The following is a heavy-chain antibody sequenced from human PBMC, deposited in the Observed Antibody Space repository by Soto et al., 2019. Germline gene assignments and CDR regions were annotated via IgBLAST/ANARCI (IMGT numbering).Heavy chain of an antibody. CDR2: IYYSGST. J-gene: IGHJ4*02. Sequence: SETLSLTCTVSGGSISSYYWSWIRQPPGKGLEWIGYIYYSGSTNYNPSLKSRVTISVDTSKNQFSLKLSSVTAADTAVYYCARDRYSYGSWGQGTLVTVSS. CDR3: ARDRYSYGS. V-gene: IGHV4-59*13. D-gene: IGHD5-18*01. CDR1: GGSISSYY.